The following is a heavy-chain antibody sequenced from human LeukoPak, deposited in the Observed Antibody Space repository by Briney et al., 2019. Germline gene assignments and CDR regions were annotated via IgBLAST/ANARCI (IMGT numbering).Heavy chain of an antibody. CDR3: ASADIPNWFDP. CDR1: GGSFSGYY. V-gene: IGHV4-34*01. J-gene: IGHJ5*02. CDR2: INHSGST. D-gene: IGHD3-9*01. Sequence: NSSETLSLTCAVYGGSFSGYYWSWIRQPPGKGLEWIGEINHSGSTNYNPSLKSRVTISVDTSKNQFSLKLSSVTAADTAVYYCASADIPNWFDPWGQGTLVTVPS.